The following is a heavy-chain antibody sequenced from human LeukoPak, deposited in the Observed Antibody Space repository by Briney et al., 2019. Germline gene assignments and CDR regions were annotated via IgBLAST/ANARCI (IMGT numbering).Heavy chain of an antibody. J-gene: IGHJ4*02. D-gene: IGHD1-1*01. Sequence: ASVTVSCKASGYTFTNYGITWVRQAPGQGLEWMGWISAYNGNTNYAQKFQGRVTMTTDTSTTTAYMELRSLRSDDTAVYYCARGVGQTTGTTGGYYFDFWGRGTLVTVSS. CDR3: ARGVGQTTGTTGGYYFDF. V-gene: IGHV1-18*01. CDR1: GYTFTNYG. CDR2: ISAYNGNT.